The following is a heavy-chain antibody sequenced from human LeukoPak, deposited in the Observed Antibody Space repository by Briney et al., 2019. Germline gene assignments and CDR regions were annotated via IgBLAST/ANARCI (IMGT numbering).Heavy chain of an antibody. J-gene: IGHJ5*02. CDR1: GFTFSSYA. V-gene: IGHV3-30-3*01. CDR3: ARDRYCSSTSCYNWFDP. D-gene: IGHD2-2*01. Sequence: GGSLRLSCAASGFTFSSYAMHWVRQAPGKGLEWVAVISYDGSNKYYADSVKGQLTISRDNSKNTLYLQMNSLRAEDTAVYYCARDRYCSSTSCYNWFDPWGQGTLVTVSS. CDR2: ISYDGSNK.